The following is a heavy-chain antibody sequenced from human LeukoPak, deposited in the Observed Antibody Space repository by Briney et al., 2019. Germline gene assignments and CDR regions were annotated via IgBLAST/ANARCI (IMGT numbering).Heavy chain of an antibody. Sequence: GRSLRLSCAASEFTFDDYAMHWVRQAPGKGLEWVSGINWNSDRIGYADSVKGRFTISRDNAKNSLYLQMNSLRAEDTALYYYAKDSSSSPYYGMDVWGQGTTVTVSS. D-gene: IGHD6-6*01. CDR2: INWNSDRI. CDR1: EFTFDDYA. CDR3: AKDSSSSPYYGMDV. J-gene: IGHJ6*02. V-gene: IGHV3-9*01.